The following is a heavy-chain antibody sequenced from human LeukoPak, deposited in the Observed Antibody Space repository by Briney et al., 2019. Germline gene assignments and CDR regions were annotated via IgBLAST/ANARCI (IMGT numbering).Heavy chain of an antibody. CDR2: IYPGDSDT. CDR3: ARRPGVAGLPFDY. J-gene: IGHJ4*02. Sequence: GESLKISCKGSGYSFTSYWIGWVRQMPGKGLEWMGIIYPGDSDTRYSPSFQGQVTISVDKSISTAHLQWSSLKASDTAMYYCARRPGVAGLPFDYWGQGTLVTVSS. D-gene: IGHD6-19*01. V-gene: IGHV5-51*01. CDR1: GYSFTSYW.